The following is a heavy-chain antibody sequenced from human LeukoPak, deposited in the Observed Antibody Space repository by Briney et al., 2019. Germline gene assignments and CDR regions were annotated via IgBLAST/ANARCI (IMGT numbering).Heavy chain of an antibody. V-gene: IGHV1-8*02. CDR3: TVGGQQLLNFDY. CDR1: GHTSTTYA. D-gene: IGHD6-13*01. J-gene: IGHJ4*02. CDR2: MNPNSGNT. Sequence: ASVKVSCKASGHTSTTYAIHWVRQATGQGLEWMGWMNPNSGNTGYAQKFQGRVTMTRNTSISTAYMELSSLRSEDTAVYYCTVGGQQLLNFDYWGQGTLVTVSS.